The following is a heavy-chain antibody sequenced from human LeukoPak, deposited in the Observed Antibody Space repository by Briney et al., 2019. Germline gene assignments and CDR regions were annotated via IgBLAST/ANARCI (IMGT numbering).Heavy chain of an antibody. Sequence: ETLSLTCTVSGGSISSYYWSWIRQPAGKGLEWIGRIYTSGSTNYNPSLKSRVTMSVDTSKNQFSLKLSSVTAADTAAYYCARALTVTTFYYYYGMDVWGQGTTVTVSS. V-gene: IGHV4-4*07. CDR3: ARALTVTTFYYYYGMDV. D-gene: IGHD4-17*01. CDR2: IYTSGST. J-gene: IGHJ6*02. CDR1: GGSISSYY.